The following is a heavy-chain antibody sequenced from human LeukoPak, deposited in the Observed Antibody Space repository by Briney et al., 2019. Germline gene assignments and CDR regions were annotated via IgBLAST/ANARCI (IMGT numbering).Heavy chain of an antibody. J-gene: IGHJ5*02. V-gene: IGHV4-59*01. Sequence: SETLSLTCTVSGVSISSYYWSWIRQPPGKGLEWIGYIYYSGSTNYNPSLKSRVTISVDTSKNQFSLKLSSVTAADTAVYYCARSHYYDSSYWFDPWGQGTLVTVSS. CDR1: GVSISSYY. CDR3: ARSHYYDSSYWFDP. D-gene: IGHD3-22*01. CDR2: IYYSGST.